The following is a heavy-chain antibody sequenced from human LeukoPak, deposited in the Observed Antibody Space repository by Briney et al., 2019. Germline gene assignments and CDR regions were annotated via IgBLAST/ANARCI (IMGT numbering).Heavy chain of an antibody. Sequence: GGSLRLSCATSGFSFSSSAMHWVRQAPGKGLEWVSAISGSGGSTYYADSVKGRFTISRDNSKNTLYLQMNSLRAEDTAVYYCAKEGVVRGVSGAFDIWGQGTMVTVSS. CDR1: GFSFSSSA. D-gene: IGHD3-10*01. V-gene: IGHV3-23*01. CDR3: AKEGVVRGVSGAFDI. J-gene: IGHJ3*02. CDR2: ISGSGGST.